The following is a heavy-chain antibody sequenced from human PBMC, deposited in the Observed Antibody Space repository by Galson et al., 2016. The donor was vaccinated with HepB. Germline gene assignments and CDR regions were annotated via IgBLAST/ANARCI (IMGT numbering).Heavy chain of an antibody. CDR3: ARVLGRERFLEWFGEKTYYRMDV. V-gene: IGHV3-66*01. J-gene: IGHJ6*02. D-gene: IGHD3-3*01. CDR1: GFTVTNTY. CDR2: IYSGGST. Sequence: SLRLSCAASGFTVTNTYMTWVRQAPGKGLEWVSDIYSGGSTYYAESVRGRFTISSDHSKNTLYLQMNSLIAEDTALYYCARVLGRERFLEWFGEKTYYRMDVWGQGTTVTVSS.